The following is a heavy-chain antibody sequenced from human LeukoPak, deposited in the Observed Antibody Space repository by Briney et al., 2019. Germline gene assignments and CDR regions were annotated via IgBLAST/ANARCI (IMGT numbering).Heavy chain of an antibody. V-gene: IGHV1-2*02. CDR3: ARQLALPAAIGYYYYYMDV. CDR1: GYTFTGYY. CDR2: INPNSGGT. J-gene: IGHJ6*03. Sequence: ASVKVSCKASGYTFTGYYMHWVRQAPGQGLEWMGWINPNSGGTNYAQKFQGRVTMTRDTSISTAYMELSRLRSDDTAVYYCARQLALPAAIGYYYYYMDVWGKGTTVTISS. D-gene: IGHD2-2*01.